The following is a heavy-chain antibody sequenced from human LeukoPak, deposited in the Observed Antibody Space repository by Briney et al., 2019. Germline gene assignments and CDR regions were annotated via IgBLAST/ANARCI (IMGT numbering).Heavy chain of an antibody. CDR2: INTDGRVT. J-gene: IGHJ4*02. Sequence: GGSLSLSCTAAGFTFTTYWMHWLRQAPGQGLVWVARINTDGRVTTYAESVKGRFTVSRDNAENTLYLEMNNLRPEDTAVYYCIRETHVGLHLVYWGQGTLGTVTS. CDR3: IRETHVGLHLVY. D-gene: IGHD2-15*01. CDR1: GFTFTTYW. V-gene: IGHV3-74*03.